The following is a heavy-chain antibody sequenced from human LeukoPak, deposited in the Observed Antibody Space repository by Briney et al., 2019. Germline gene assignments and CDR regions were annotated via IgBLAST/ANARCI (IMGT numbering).Heavy chain of an antibody. CDR3: ARVWLGYGGNQYFDY. J-gene: IGHJ4*02. D-gene: IGHD4-23*01. Sequence: GGSLRLSCAASGFTFSSYSMNWVRQAPGKGLEWVSYISSSSSTIYYADSVKGRFTISRDNAKNSLYLQMNSLRDEDTAVYYCARVWLGYGGNQYFDYWGQGTLVTVSS. V-gene: IGHV3-48*02. CDR1: GFTFSSYS. CDR2: ISSSSSTI.